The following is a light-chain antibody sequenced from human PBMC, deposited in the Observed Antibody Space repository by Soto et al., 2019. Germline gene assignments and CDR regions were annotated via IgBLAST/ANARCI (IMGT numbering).Light chain of an antibody. J-gene: IGKJ1*01. V-gene: IGKV3-15*01. CDR2: GAS. CDR3: QQYHNWPPWT. CDR1: QSVSRN. Sequence: EIVMTQSPATLSVSPGERATLSCRASQSVSRNLAWYQQKPGQAPRLLIHGASTRATGIPARFSGSGSGTEFTLTISSLQSEDFAVYYCQQYHNWPPWTFGQGTKVEIK.